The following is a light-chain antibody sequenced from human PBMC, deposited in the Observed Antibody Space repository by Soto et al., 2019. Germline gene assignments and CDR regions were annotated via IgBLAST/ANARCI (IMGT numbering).Light chain of an antibody. CDR3: QSHDNSLSGYV. CDR2: GNS. CDR1: SSNIGAGYD. Sequence: QSVLTQPPSVSGAPGQRVTISCTGSSSNIGAGYDVHWYQQLPGTAPKLLMYGNSNRPSGVPDRFSGSKSGTSASLAITGLQAEDEADYYCQSHDNSLSGYVFGTGTKLTVL. J-gene: IGLJ1*01. V-gene: IGLV1-40*01.